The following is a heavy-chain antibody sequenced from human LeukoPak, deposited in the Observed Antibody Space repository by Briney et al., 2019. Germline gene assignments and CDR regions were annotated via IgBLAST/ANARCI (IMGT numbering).Heavy chain of an antibody. D-gene: IGHD6-19*01. J-gene: IGHJ3*02. V-gene: IGHV3-30*18. CDR3: AKDIAAVADLDAFDI. Sequence: GGSLRLSCAASGFTFSSYGMHWVRQAPGKGLEWVAVISYDGSNKYYADSVKGRFTISRDNSKNTLYLQMNSLRAEDTALYYCAKDIAAVADLDAFDIWGQGTMVTVSS. CDR1: GFTFSSYG. CDR2: ISYDGSNK.